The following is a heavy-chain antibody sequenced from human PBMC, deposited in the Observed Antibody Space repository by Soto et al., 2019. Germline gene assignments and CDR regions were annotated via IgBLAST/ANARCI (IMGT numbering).Heavy chain of an antibody. Sequence: GSLRLSCAASEFTFSTYAMNWVRQAPGKGLEWVSGISGSGDSTYYADSVKGRFTVSRDNSKNTLYLQMNSLRAEDTAVFYCAKERSSGWSLDYWGQGTLVTVSS. V-gene: IGHV3-23*01. D-gene: IGHD6-19*01. CDR2: ISGSGDST. CDR1: EFTFSTYA. CDR3: AKERSSGWSLDY. J-gene: IGHJ4*02.